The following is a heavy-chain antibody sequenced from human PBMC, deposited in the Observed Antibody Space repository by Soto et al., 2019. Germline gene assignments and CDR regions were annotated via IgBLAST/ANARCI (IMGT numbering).Heavy chain of an antibody. D-gene: IGHD2-15*01. Sequence: SETLSLTCAVYGGSFSGYYWSWIRQPPGKGLEWIGEINHSGSTNYNPSLKSRVTISVDTSKNQFSLKLSSVTAADTAVYYCARDGGYCSGGSCSPGAFDIWGQGTMVTVSS. CDR1: GGSFSGYY. J-gene: IGHJ3*02. CDR2: INHSGST. CDR3: ARDGGYCSGGSCSPGAFDI. V-gene: IGHV4-34*01.